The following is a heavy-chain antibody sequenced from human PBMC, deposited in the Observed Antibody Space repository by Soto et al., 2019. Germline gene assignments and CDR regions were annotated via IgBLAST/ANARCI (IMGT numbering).Heavy chain of an antibody. V-gene: IGHV4-39*01. CDR2: IYYSGST. CDR1: GDSISSSSDY. CDR3: ARHRDTAMVWVDY. J-gene: IGHJ4*02. D-gene: IGHD5-18*01. Sequence: QLQLQESGPGLVKPSETLSLTCTVSGDSISSSSDYWGWIRQPPGNGLEWIGSIYYSGSTYYNPSLKSRVTISVGTSTNPFSLKLTSVTAADTAVYSCARHRDTAMVWVDYWGQGTLVTVSS.